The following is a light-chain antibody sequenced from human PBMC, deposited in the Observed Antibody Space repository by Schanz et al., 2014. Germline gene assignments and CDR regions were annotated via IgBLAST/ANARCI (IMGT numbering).Light chain of an antibody. CDR3: QTWDTGIRV. Sequence: QPVLTQSPSASASLGSSVKLTCTLSSGHSTYAIAWHQQQSGKGPRYLMKVNTDGSHNKGDGVPDRFSGSSSGAERHLTISSLQSEDEADYYCQTWDTGIRVFGGGTKLTVL. CDR2: VNTDGSH. CDR1: SGHSTYA. J-gene: IGLJ3*02. V-gene: IGLV4-69*01.